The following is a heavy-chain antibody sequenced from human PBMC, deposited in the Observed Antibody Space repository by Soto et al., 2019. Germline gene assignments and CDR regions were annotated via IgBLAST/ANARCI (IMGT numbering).Heavy chain of an antibody. D-gene: IGHD3-10*01. J-gene: IGHJ6*02. CDR2: IIPIFGTA. CDR3: ARAEGRADTPAYDYYGMDV. Sequence: ASVKVSCKASGGTFSSYAISWVRLAPGQGLEWMGGIIPIFGTANYAQKFQGRVTITADESTSTAYMELSSLRSEDTAVYYCARAEGRADTPAYDYYGMDVWGQGTTVTVSS. V-gene: IGHV1-69*13. CDR1: GGTFSSYA.